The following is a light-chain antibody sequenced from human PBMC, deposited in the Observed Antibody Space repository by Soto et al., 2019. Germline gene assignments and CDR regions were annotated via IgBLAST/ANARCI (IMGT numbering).Light chain of an antibody. Sequence: EIVLTQSPATLSLSPGERATLSCRTSQSVSSYLSWYQQKPGQAPRLLIYDASNRATGIPARFSGSGSGTDFTLTISSLEPEDFAVYYCLQRDTWLTFGGGTKGEIK. CDR3: LQRDTWLT. CDR2: DAS. CDR1: QSVSSY. J-gene: IGKJ4*01. V-gene: IGKV3-11*01.